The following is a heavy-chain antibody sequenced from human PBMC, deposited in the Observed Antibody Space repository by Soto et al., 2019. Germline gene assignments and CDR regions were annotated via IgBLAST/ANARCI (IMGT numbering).Heavy chain of an antibody. D-gene: IGHD1-1*01. V-gene: IGHV3-15*01. Sequence: GGSLRLSCAASGFTFSNAWMSWVRQAPGKGLEWVGRIKSKTDGGTTDYAAAVEGRFTISREDSKNTVYLQMDSLKTEDTAVYYCDTKTMGITTIGPGYWGQGTLVTVSS. CDR3: DTKTMGITTIGPGY. CDR2: IKSKTDGGTT. CDR1: GFTFSNAW. J-gene: IGHJ4*02.